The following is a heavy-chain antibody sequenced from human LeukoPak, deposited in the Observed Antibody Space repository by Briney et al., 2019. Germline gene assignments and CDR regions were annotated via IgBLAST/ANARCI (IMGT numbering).Heavy chain of an antibody. D-gene: IGHD3-22*01. J-gene: IGHJ4*02. V-gene: IGHV4-59*08. CDR3: TGQDYYDSRDLFRY. CDR1: GGSISSYY. Sequence: SETLSVTCTVSGGSISSYYWSWMRQPPGKGLEWIGYIFYIGDITYNPHIKRRVAITADESKSQSSLMLRSVPTAGTAVYYFTGQDYYDSRDLFRYWGEGTLVTVSS. CDR2: IFYIGDI.